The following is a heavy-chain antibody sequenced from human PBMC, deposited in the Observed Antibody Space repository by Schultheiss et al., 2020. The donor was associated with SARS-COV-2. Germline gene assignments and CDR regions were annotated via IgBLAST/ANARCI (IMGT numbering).Heavy chain of an antibody. J-gene: IGHJ4*02. V-gene: IGHV3-48*03. CDR3: ARVRKVWASNNWSYYFDY. CDR1: GFSFSSYQ. CDR2: ISSSGSTI. D-gene: IGHD1-1*01. Sequence: GGSLRLSCAASGFSFSSYQMSWVRQAPGKGLEWISYISSSGSTIYYADSVKGRFTISRDNAKNSLYLQMSSLRAEDTAVYYCARVRKVWASNNWSYYFDYWGQGTLVTVSS.